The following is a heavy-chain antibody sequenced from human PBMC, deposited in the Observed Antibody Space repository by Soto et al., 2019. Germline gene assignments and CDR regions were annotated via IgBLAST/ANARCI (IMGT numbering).Heavy chain of an antibody. Sequence: QVQLVESGGGVVQPGRSLRLSCAASGFTFSSYAMHWVRQAPGKGLEWVAVISYDGSNKYYADSVKGRFTISRDNSKNTLYLQMNSLRAEDTAVYYCARATAMDFFDYWGQGTLVTVSS. CDR3: ARATAMDFFDY. V-gene: IGHV3-30-3*01. CDR2: ISYDGSNK. J-gene: IGHJ4*02. CDR1: GFTFSSYA. D-gene: IGHD5-18*01.